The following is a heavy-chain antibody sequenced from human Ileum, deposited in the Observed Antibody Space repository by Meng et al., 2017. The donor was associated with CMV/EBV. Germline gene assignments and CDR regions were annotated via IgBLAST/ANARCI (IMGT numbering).Heavy chain of an antibody. J-gene: IGHJ6*02. CDR2: ISAYNGNT. V-gene: IGHV1-18*01. CDR1: GYTFTSYG. CDR3: ARGEKDYYYRMDV. Sequence: ASVKVSCKASGYTFTSYGISWVRQAPGQGLEWMGWISAYNGNTNYAQKLQGRVTMTTDTYTRTAYMELRSLRSDDKAVYYCARGEKDYYYRMDVWGQGTTVTVSS. D-gene: IGHD1-26*01.